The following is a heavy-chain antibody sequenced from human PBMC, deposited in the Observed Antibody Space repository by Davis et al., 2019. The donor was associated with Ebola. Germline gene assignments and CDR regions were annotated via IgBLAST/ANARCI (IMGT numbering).Heavy chain of an antibody. V-gene: IGHV4-59*08. CDR2: IYSGGGS. D-gene: IGHD3-22*01. J-gene: IGHJ5*02. CDR3: ARHSDYHDNNGQPTYNWFDP. Sequence: SETLSLTCTVSGGSISSYYWSWIRQPPGKGLEWIAYIYSGGGSYYNPSLKSRVTISVDTSKNQFSLKLNSVTAADTAVYYCARHSDYHDNNGQPTYNWFDPWGQGTLVAVSS. CDR1: GGSISSYY.